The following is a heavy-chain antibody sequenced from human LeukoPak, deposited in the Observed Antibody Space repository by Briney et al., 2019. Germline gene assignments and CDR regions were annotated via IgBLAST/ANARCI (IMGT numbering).Heavy chain of an antibody. V-gene: IGHV4-39*01. CDR2: IYYSGST. D-gene: IGHD3-3*01. CDR3: ARRVTIFGVVTHFDAFDI. Sequence: SETLSLTCTVSGGSISSSSYYWGWIRQPPGKGLEWIGSIYYSGSTYYNPSLKSRVTISVDTSMNQFSLKLSSVTAADTAVYYCARRVTIFGVVTHFDAFDIWGQGTMVTVSS. J-gene: IGHJ3*02. CDR1: GGSISSSSYY.